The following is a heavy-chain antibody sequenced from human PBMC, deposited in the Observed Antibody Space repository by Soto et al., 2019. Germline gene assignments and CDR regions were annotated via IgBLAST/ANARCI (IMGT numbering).Heavy chain of an antibody. CDR3: AKTTYYDFWSGPYYYYYYMDV. Sequence: GGSLRLSCAASGFTFSSYAMSWVRQAPGKGLEWVSAISGSGGSTYYADSVKGRFTISRGNSKNTLYLQMNSLRAEDTAVYYCAKTTYYDFWSGPYYYYYYMDVWGKGTTVTVSS. CDR1: GFTFSSYA. J-gene: IGHJ6*03. V-gene: IGHV3-23*01. CDR2: ISGSGGST. D-gene: IGHD3-3*01.